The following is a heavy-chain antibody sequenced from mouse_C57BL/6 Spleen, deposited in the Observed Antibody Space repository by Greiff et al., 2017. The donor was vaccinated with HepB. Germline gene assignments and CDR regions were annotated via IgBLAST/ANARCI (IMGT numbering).Heavy chain of an antibody. Sequence: VQLQQSGAELVRPGASVKLSCTASGFNIKDDYMHWVKQRPEQGLEWIGWVDPENGDTEYASKFQGKATITVDTSSNTAYLQPSSLRSEYTAVYYYTPAFDYWGQGTTLTVSS. CDR3: TPAFDY. CDR1: GFNIKDDY. CDR2: VDPENGDT. J-gene: IGHJ2*01. V-gene: IGHV14-4*01.